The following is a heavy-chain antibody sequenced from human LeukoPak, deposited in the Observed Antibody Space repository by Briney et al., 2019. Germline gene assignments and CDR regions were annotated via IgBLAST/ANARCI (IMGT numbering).Heavy chain of an antibody. CDR3: TKTYCSSTSCYMGDFDY. CDR2: IRSKAYGETT. Sequence: GGSLRLSCIASRFTFGDYAVSWVRQAPGKGLGWVGFIRSKAYGETTEYAASVEGRFTISRDDSKSIAYLQMNSLKTEDTAVYYCTKTYCSSTSCYMGDFDYWGQGTLVTVSS. D-gene: IGHD2-2*02. CDR1: RFTFGDYA. V-gene: IGHV3-49*04. J-gene: IGHJ4*02.